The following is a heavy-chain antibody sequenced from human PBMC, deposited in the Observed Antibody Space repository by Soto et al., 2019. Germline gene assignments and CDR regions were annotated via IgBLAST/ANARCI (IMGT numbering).Heavy chain of an antibody. CDR2: ISGGGGGT. J-gene: IGHJ4*02. CDR3: TKGSHYDILTAYHAFDF. CDR1: GFTFSSYA. V-gene: IGHV3-23*01. D-gene: IGHD3-9*01. Sequence: GGSLRLSFAASGFTFSSYALNWVRHAPGKGLEWVSGISGGGGGTHYTDSVKGRFTISRDNSKNTVFLQMNSLRAEDTAVYFCTKGSHYDILTAYHAFDFWGPGTLVTVSS.